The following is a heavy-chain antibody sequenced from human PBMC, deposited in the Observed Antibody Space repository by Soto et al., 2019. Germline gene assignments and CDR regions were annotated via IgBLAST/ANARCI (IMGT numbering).Heavy chain of an antibody. CDR2: ITYDGSFQ. V-gene: IGHV3-30*18. D-gene: IGHD1-7*01. Sequence: PGGSLRLSCQASGFNFDNYGMHLVRQAPGKGLEWVAVITYDGSFQYYADSVKGRFTISRDNSKNTLSLHLNTLKPEDTAVYHCAKDRVGGTFYTPLAFWGQGTLVTVS. J-gene: IGHJ4*02. CDR3: AKDRVGGTFYTPLAF. CDR1: GFNFDNYG.